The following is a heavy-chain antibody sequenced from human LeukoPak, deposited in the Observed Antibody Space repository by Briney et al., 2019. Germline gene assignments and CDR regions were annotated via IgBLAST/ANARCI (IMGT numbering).Heavy chain of an antibody. CDR2: TNHSGST. V-gene: IGHV4-34*01. CDR1: GGSFSGYY. D-gene: IGHD2-15*01. CDR3: ARVPALGMVVAATYRRGWFDP. J-gene: IGHJ5*02. Sequence: SETLSLTCAVYGGSFSGYYWSWIRQPPGKGLEWIGETNHSGSTNYNPSLKSRVTISVDTSKNQFSLKLSSVTAADTAVYYCARVPALGMVVAATYRRGWFDPWGQGTLVTVSS.